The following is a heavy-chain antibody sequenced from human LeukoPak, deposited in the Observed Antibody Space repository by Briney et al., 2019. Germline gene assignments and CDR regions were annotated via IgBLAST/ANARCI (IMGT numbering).Heavy chain of an antibody. V-gene: IGHV4-59*01. Sequence: RSSETLSLTCAVYGGSFSGYYWSWIRQSPGKGLEWIGYIYYTGSTSYSPSLKSRVTISADTSKNEFSLKLNSVTAADTAVYYCASRKLGNDYWGQGTLVTVSS. CDR2: IYYTGST. CDR3: ASRKLGNDY. J-gene: IGHJ4*02. CDR1: GGSFSGYY. D-gene: IGHD7-27*01.